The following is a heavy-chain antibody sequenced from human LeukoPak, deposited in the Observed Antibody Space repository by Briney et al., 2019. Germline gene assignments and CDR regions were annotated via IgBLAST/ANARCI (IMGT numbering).Heavy chain of an antibody. CDR1: GYTFTSYN. CDR2: IDPKGGSI. J-gene: IGHJ4*02. D-gene: IGHD2-15*01. CDR3: AREPSSSCYFDH. Sequence: ASVKVSSKASGYTFTSYNIHWVRQAPGQGLEWVGRIDPKGGSIHYAQNFQGRVTMTRDTSTNTVYMELSSLRSEDTAVFYCAREPSSSCYFDHWGQGTLVTVSS. V-gene: IGHV1-46*01.